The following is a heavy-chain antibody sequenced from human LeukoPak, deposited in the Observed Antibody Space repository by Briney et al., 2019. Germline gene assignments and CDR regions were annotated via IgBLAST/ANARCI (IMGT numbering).Heavy chain of an antibody. D-gene: IGHD3-3*01. V-gene: IGHV3-74*01. CDR3: ARDFFWSGYYVDY. J-gene: IGHJ4*02. CDR1: GFTFSSYW. Sequence: PGGSLRLSCAASGFTFSSYWMHWVRQAPGKGLAWVSRINSDGSSTSYADSVKGRFTISRDNAKNTLYLQMNSLRAEDTAVYYCARDFFWSGYYVDYWGQGTLVTVSS. CDR2: INSDGSST.